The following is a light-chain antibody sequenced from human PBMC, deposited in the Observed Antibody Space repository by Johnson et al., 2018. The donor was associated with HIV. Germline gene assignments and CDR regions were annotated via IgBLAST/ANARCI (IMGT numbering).Light chain of an antibody. CDR1: SSNIGNNY. J-gene: IGLJ1*01. CDR2: DNN. CDR3: GTWDSSLSAYV. V-gene: IGLV1-51*01. Sequence: QSVLTQPPSVSAAPGQKVTISCSGSSSNIGNNYVSWYQQLPGTAPKLLIYDNNKRPSGIPDRFSGSKSGTSATLDITGLQTGDEADYYCGTWDSSLSAYVIGTGTKVTVL.